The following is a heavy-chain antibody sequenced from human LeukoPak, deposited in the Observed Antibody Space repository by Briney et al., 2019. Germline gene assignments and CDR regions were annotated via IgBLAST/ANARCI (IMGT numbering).Heavy chain of an antibody. J-gene: IGHJ5*02. Sequence: SQTLSLTCSVSGGSISSGSYYWSWIRQPAGKGLEWIGRIYTSGSTNYNPSLKSRVTISVDTSKNQFSLKLSSVTAADTAVYYCAREGALLWFGELFRNWFDPWGQGTLVTVSS. CDR1: GGSISSGSYY. CDR3: AREGALLWFGELFRNWFDP. CDR2: IYTSGST. D-gene: IGHD3-10*01. V-gene: IGHV4-61*02.